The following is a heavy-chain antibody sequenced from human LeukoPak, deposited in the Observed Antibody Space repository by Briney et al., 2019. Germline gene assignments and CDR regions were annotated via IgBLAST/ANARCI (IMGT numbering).Heavy chain of an antibody. D-gene: IGHD6-19*01. V-gene: IGHV3-21*01. Sequence: GGSLRLSCAASGFTFSSYSMNWVRQAPGKGLEWVSSISSSSSYIYYADSVKGRFTISRDNAKNSLYLQMNSLRAEDTAVYYCARGVRAVAGLLDYWGQGTLVTVSS. CDR3: ARGVRAVAGLLDY. CDR1: GFTFSSYS. J-gene: IGHJ4*02. CDR2: ISSSSSYI.